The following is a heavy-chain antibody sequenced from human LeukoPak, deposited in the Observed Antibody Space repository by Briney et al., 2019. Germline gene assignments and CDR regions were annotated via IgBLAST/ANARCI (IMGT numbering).Heavy chain of an antibody. CDR2: IYYSGST. V-gene: IGHV4-39*01. Sequence: PSETLSLTCTVSGGSISSTSYYWGWIRRPPGKELEWIGTIYYSGSTFYNPSLKSRVTISADTSRNQFSLKLSSVTAADTAVYYCARQARELLLNYWGQGTLVTVSS. J-gene: IGHJ4*02. CDR1: GGSISSTSYY. CDR3: ARQARELLLNY. D-gene: IGHD1-26*01.